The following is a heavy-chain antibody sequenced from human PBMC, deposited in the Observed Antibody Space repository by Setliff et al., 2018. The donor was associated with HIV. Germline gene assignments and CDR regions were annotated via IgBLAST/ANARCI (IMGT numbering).Heavy chain of an antibody. D-gene: IGHD5-12*01. CDR1: GYTFTSYG. V-gene: IGHV1-18*01. CDR3: ARSAHDSETGY. J-gene: IGHJ4*02. CDR2: ISAYNGNT. Sequence: ASVKVSCKASGYTFTSYGISWVRQAPGQGLEWMGWISAYNGNTKYSQKFQGRVTMTWDTSTSTVYMELSSLRSEDTAFYYCARSAHDSETGYWGQGTLVTVSS.